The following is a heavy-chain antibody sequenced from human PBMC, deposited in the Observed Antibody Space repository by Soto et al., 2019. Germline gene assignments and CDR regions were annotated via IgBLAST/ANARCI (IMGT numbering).Heavy chain of an antibody. CDR1: GASISGHF. CDR2: IYDSGR. J-gene: IGHJ6*02. V-gene: IGHV4-59*08. CDR3: AMNADV. Sequence: SETLSLTCTVSGASISGHFWSWIRQSPGKGLEWIAYIYDSGRSYNPSLRGRVTISVDTSKNQLSLKLSSVIAADSAVYYCAMNADVWGQGTTVT. D-gene: IGHD1-1*01.